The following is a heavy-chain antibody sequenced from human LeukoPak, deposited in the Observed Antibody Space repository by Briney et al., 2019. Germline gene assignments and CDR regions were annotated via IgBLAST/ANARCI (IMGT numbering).Heavy chain of an antibody. CDR3: ARDPESTYYYDSSGYNGANYFDY. CDR2: IIPIFGTA. J-gene: IGHJ4*02. D-gene: IGHD3-22*01. V-gene: IGHV1-69*05. CDR1: GGSFSSEA. Sequence: SVKVSCKAFGGSFSSEAISWVRQAPGQGLEWMGRIIPIFGTANYAQKFQGRVTITTDESTSTAYMELSSLRSEDTAVYYCARDPESTYYYDSSGYNGANYFDYWGQGTLVTVSS.